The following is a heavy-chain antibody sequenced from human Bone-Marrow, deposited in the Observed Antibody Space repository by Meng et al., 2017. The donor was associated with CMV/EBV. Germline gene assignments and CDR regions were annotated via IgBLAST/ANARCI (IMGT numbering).Heavy chain of an antibody. Sequence: ASVNVSCKASGYTFTSYGISWVRQAPGQGLEWMGWISAYNGNTNYAQKLQGRVTMTTDTSTSTAYMELRSLRSDDTAVYYCARDSPPVWSGSYDYGMDVWGQGTTVTVSS. CDR1: GYTFTSYG. V-gene: IGHV1-18*01. CDR3: ARDSPPVWSGSYDYGMDV. J-gene: IGHJ6*02. D-gene: IGHD3-3*01. CDR2: ISAYNGNT.